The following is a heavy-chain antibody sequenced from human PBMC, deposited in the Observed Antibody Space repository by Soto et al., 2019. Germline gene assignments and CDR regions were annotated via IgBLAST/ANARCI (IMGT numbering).Heavy chain of an antibody. CDR2: ISYDGSSK. CDR1: GFTFSSYG. J-gene: IGHJ4*02. CDR3: AKDIAVAGLLGDYFDY. D-gene: IGHD6-19*01. Sequence: GGSLSLSCAASGFTFSSYGMHWVRQAPGKGLEWVAVISYDGSSKYYADSVKGRFTISRDNAKNSLYLQMNSLRAEDTALYYCAKDIAVAGLLGDYFDYWGQGTLVTVSS. V-gene: IGHV3-30*18.